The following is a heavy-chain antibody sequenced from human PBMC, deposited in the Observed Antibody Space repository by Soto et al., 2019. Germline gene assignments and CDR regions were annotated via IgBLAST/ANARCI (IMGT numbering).Heavy chain of an antibody. D-gene: IGHD2-21*02. CDR2: IYYSGST. CDR3: ARVVTAQRAFFDY. V-gene: IGHV4-59*01. J-gene: IGHJ4*02. CDR1: GGSISSYY. Sequence: PSETLSLTCTISGGSISSYYWSWIRQPPGKGLEWIGYIYYSGSTNYNPSLKSRVTISVDTSKNQFSLKLSSVTAADTAVYYCARVVTAQRAFFDYWGQGTLVTVSS.